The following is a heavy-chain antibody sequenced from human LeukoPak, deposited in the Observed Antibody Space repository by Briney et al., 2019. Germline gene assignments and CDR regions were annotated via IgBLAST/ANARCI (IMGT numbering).Heavy chain of an antibody. V-gene: IGHV3-30-3*01. Sequence: GGSLRLSCAASGFTFSSYAMHWVRQAPGKGLEWVAVIAYDGGNIFYAPSVRGRFTISRDNSRGTLSLQMNSLKVEDTALYYCGRDPSARFYFDYWAQGTLVTVSS. CDR3: GRDPSARFYFDY. D-gene: IGHD6-6*01. CDR1: GFTFSSYA. J-gene: IGHJ4*02. CDR2: IAYDGGNI.